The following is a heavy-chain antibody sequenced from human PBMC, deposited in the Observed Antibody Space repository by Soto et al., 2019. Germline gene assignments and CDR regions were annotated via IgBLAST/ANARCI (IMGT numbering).Heavy chain of an antibody. J-gene: IGHJ4*02. CDR2: IYYSGST. V-gene: IGHV4-31*01. CDR3: ARTAWHFFDY. CDR1: GGSINIGGYY. Sequence: QVQLQGSGPGLVKPSQTLSLTCTVSGGSINIGGYYWSWIRQHPGKGLEWIGYIYYSGSTFYNPSLKSPVTISFDTSKNQFSLKLNSVTAADTAVYYCARTAWHFFDYWGQGTLVTVSS. D-gene: IGHD3-3*02.